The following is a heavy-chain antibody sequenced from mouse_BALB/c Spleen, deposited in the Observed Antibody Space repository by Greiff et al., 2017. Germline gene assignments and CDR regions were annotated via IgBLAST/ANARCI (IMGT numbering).Heavy chain of an antibody. J-gene: IGHJ4*01. CDR2: ISTYYGDA. Sequence: VQLQQSGAELVRPGVSVKISCKGSGYTFTDYAMHWVKQSHAKSLEWIGVISTYYGDASYNQKFKGKATMTVDKSSSTAYMELARLTSEDSAIYYCARWGERWAMDYWGQGTSVTVSS. V-gene: IGHV1S137*01. CDR3: ARWGERWAMDY. D-gene: IGHD2-3*01. CDR1: GYTFTDYA.